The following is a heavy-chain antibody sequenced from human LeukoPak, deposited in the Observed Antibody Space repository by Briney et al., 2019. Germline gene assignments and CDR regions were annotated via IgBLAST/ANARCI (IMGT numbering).Heavy chain of an antibody. J-gene: IGHJ4*02. V-gene: IGHV4-34*01. CDR1: GGSFSGYY. D-gene: IGHD3-16*02. CDR2: INHSGST. Sequence: SETLSLTCAVDGGSFSGYYWSWIRQPPGKGLEWIGEINHSGSTNYNPSLKSRVTISVDTSKNQFSLKLSSVTAADTAVYYCASRGSLSSTNFDYWGQGTLVTVSS. CDR3: ASRGSLSSTNFDY.